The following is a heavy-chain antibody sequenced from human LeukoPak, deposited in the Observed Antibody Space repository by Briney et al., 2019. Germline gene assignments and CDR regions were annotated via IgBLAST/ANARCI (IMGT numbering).Heavy chain of an antibody. V-gene: IGHV4-30-4*08. CDR1: GGSISSGDYY. D-gene: IGHD7-27*01. CDR2: IYYSGST. Sequence: PSETLSLTCTVSGGSISSGDYYWSWIRQPPGKGLEWIGYIYYSGSTYYNPSLKSRVTISVDTSKNQSSLKLSSVTAADTAVYYCARDTEELGIDYWGQGTLVTVSS. CDR3: ARDTEELGIDY. J-gene: IGHJ4*02.